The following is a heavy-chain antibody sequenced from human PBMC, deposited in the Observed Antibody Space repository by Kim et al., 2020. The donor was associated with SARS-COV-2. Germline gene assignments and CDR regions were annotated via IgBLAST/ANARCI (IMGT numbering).Heavy chain of an antibody. Sequence: ASVKVSCKASGYTFTSYAMHWVRQAPGQRLEWMGWINAGNGNTKYSQKFQGRVTITRDTSASTAYMELSSLRSEDTAVYYCAREQQLVRVLSPNLFDYWGQGTLVTVSS. CDR3: AREQQLVRVLSPNLFDY. D-gene: IGHD6-13*01. CDR2: INAGNGNT. V-gene: IGHV1-3*01. J-gene: IGHJ4*02. CDR1: GYTFTSYA.